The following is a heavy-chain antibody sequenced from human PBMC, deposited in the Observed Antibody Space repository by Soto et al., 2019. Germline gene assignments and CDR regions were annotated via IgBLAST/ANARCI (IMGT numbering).Heavy chain of an antibody. CDR1: GFTVSSNY. D-gene: IGHD6-13*01. CDR3: ARGSSSPGWFDP. J-gene: IGHJ5*02. V-gene: IGHV3-53*01. Sequence: GGSLRLSCAASGFTVSSNYMSWVRQAPGKGLEWVSVIYSGGSTYYADSVKGRFTISRDNSKNTLYLQMNSMRAEDTAVYYCARGSSSPGWFDPWGQGTLVTVSS. CDR2: IYSGGST.